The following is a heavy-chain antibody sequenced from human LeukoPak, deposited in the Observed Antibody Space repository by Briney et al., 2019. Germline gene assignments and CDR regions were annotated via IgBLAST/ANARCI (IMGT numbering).Heavy chain of an antibody. Sequence: PGRSLRLSCAASGFTFDDYAMHWVRQAPGKGLVWVSRINSDGSSTSYADSVKGRFTISRDNAKNTLYLQMNSPRAEDTAVYYCARIAVAGSWGQGTLVTVSS. CDR1: GFTFDDYA. CDR3: ARIAVAGS. CDR2: INSDGSST. V-gene: IGHV3-74*01. D-gene: IGHD6-19*01. J-gene: IGHJ5*02.